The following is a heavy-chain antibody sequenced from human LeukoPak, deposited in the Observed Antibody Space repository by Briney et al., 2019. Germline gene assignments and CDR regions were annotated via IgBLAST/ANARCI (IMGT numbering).Heavy chain of an antibody. D-gene: IGHD4-17*01. CDR3: ARDHDYGDYGTYEDY. CDR1: GDSVSSNSVA. Sequence: SQTLSLTCAISGDSVSSNSVAWNWVRQSPSRGLEWLGRTYYRSRWYNDYAVSMKSRITINPDTSKNQFSLQLNSVTPEDTAVYYCARDHDYGDYGTYEDYWGQGTLVTVSS. CDR2: TYYRSRWYN. J-gene: IGHJ4*02. V-gene: IGHV6-1*01.